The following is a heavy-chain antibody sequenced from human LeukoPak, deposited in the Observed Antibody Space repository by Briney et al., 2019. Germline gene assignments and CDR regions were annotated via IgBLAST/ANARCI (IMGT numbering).Heavy chain of an antibody. CDR1: GGSISSSSYY. V-gene: IGHV4-39*07. Sequence: SETLSLTCTVSGGSISSSSYYWAWIRQPPGKGLEWIGSIYYSGSTYYNPSLKSRVTISVDTSKNQFSLNLSSVTAADTAVYYCARGYSSGWYFLDYWGQGTLVTVSS. J-gene: IGHJ4*02. CDR3: ARGYSSGWYFLDY. D-gene: IGHD6-19*01. CDR2: IYYSGST.